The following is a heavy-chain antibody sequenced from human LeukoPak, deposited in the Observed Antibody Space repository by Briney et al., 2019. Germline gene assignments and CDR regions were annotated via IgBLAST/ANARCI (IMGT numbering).Heavy chain of an antibody. V-gene: IGHV1-69*04. CDR3: ARGSSSSHYFDY. D-gene: IGHD6-6*01. CDR2: IIPILGIA. CDR1: GGTFSSYA. J-gene: IGHJ4*02. Sequence: ASVKVSCKASGGTFSSYAISWVRQAPGQGLEWMGRIIPILGIANYAQKFQGRVTITADKSTSTAYMELSSLRSEDTAVYYCARGSSSSHYFDYWGQGTLVTVSS.